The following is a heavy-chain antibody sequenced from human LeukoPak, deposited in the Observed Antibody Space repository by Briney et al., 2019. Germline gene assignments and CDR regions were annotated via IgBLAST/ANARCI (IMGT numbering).Heavy chain of an antibody. J-gene: IGHJ4*02. Sequence: SVKVSCKASGGTFSSYAISWVRQAPGQGLEWMGRIIPILGIANYAQKFQGRVTITADKSTSTAYMELSSLRSEDTAVYYCARGYSSSSRFDYWGQGTLVTVCS. CDR3: ARGYSSSSRFDY. D-gene: IGHD6-13*01. CDR2: IIPILGIA. CDR1: GGTFSSYA. V-gene: IGHV1-69*04.